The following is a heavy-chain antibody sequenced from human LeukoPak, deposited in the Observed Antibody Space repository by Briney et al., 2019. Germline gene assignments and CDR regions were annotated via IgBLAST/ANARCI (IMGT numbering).Heavy chain of an antibody. D-gene: IGHD3-22*01. V-gene: IGHV3-23*01. CDR1: GFTFSSYA. CDR2: ISGSGSNT. J-gene: IGHJ4*02. Sequence: PGGSLRLSCAASGFTFSSYAMTWVRQAPGKGLEWVSGISGSGSNTYYADSVKGRFTISRDNSKNTLDLQMNSLRAEDTAAYYCAKGTYDSRGHFDYWGQGTLVSVSS. CDR3: AKGTYDSRGHFDY.